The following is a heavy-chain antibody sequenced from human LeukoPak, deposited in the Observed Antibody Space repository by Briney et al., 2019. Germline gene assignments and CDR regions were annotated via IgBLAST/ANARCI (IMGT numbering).Heavy chain of an antibody. J-gene: IGHJ4*02. V-gene: IGHV4-34*01. Sequence: SETLSLTCAVYGGSFSGYYWSWIRQPPGKGLEWIGEINHSGSTNYNPSLKSRVTISVDTSKNQFSLKLSSVTAADTAVYYCARGKGPVVAATGSLYDYWGQGTLVTVSS. CDR1: GGSFSGYY. CDR2: INHSGST. CDR3: ARGKGPVVAATGSLYDY. D-gene: IGHD2-15*01.